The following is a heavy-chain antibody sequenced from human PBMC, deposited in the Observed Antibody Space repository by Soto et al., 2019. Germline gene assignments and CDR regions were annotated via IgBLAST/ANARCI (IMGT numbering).Heavy chain of an antibody. CDR1: GFTFSSYG. D-gene: IGHD3-10*01. V-gene: IGHV3-33*01. J-gene: IGHJ4*02. CDR3: AREAPGTMVRGVNRPFDY. CDR2: IWYDGSNK. Sequence: SLILSCAASGFTFSSYGMHWFLQAPGKGLEWVAVIWYDGSNKYYADSVKGRFTISRDNSKNTLYLQMNSLRAEDTAVYYCAREAPGTMVRGVNRPFDYWGQGTPVTVSS.